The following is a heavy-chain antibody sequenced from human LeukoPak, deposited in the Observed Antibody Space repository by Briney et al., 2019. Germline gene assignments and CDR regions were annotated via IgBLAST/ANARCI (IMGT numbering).Heavy chain of an antibody. V-gene: IGHV4-34*01. Sequence: PGGTLRLSYAASGFTFSCYEMNWVRQPPGKGLEWIGEINHSGSTNYNPSLKSRVTISVDTSKNQFSLRLSSVTAADTAVYYCARYLRGHNWFDPWGQGTLVTVSS. J-gene: IGHJ5*02. CDR1: GFTFSCYE. CDR2: INHSGST. D-gene: IGHD4-17*01. CDR3: ARYLRGHNWFDP.